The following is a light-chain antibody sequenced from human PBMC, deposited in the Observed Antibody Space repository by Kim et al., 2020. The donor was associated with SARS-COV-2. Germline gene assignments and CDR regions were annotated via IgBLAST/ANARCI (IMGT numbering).Light chain of an antibody. Sequence: PGERANLSCRARQSVGGTYIAWWQQKQGEGPRLLIYGASSRGTGVPDRISGSGCGGNFTLTISRLGPEDVAVYYCEQYIRTSRWTFGQGTKMDIK. J-gene: IGKJ1*01. V-gene: IGKV3-20*01. CDR2: GAS. CDR3: EQYIRTSRWT. CDR1: QSVGGTY.